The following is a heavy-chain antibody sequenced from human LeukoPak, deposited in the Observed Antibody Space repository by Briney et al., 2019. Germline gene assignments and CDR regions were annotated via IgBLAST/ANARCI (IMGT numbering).Heavy chain of an antibody. V-gene: IGHV1-18*01. Sequence: ASVKVSCKASGYTFTSYGISWVRQAPGQGLEWMGWISAYNGNTNYAQKLQGRVTLTRDTSTSTVYMELSSLRSEDTAIYYCARIRDGYNDAYDIWGQGTVVTVPS. D-gene: IGHD5-24*01. CDR2: ISAYNGNT. CDR3: ARIRDGYNDAYDI. J-gene: IGHJ3*02. CDR1: GYTFTSYG.